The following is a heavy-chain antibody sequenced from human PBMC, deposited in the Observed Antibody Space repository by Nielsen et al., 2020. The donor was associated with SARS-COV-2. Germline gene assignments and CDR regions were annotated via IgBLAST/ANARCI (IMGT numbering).Heavy chain of an antibody. Sequence: GESLKISCAASGFTFSDYYMSWIRQAPGKGLEWISYIRSGSTYTNYADSVKSRFTISREDARNSLYRQMNSLRAEDTAVYYCAREGRDLPLEYWGQGVLVTVSS. V-gene: IGHV3-11*05. D-gene: IGHD1-1*01. J-gene: IGHJ4*02. CDR2: IRSGSTYT. CDR1: GFTFSDYY. CDR3: AREGRDLPLEY.